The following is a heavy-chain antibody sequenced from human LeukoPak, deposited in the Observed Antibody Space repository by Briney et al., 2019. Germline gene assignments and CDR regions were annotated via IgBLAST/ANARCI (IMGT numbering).Heavy chain of an antibody. CDR1: GFTFTNAW. J-gene: IGHJ6*01. Sequence: GGSLRLSCKASGFTFTNAWMNWVRQAPGKGLEWVGRIKSKVDGGTTDYAAPAKGRFIFSRDDSKNTLFLQMNSLKIDDTAVYHCTTNRPGGWFGELAVWGQGTTVTVSS. CDR2: IKSKVDGGTT. D-gene: IGHD3-10*01. V-gene: IGHV3-15*07. CDR3: TTNRPGGWFGELAV.